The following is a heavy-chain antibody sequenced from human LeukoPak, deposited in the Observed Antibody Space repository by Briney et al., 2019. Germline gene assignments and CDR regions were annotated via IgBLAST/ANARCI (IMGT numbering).Heavy chain of an antibody. V-gene: IGHV1-2*02. CDR3: ARPSRGVFDY. CDR2: INTNSGDS. Sequence: ASVKVSCKASGDTFTGYYMHWVRQAPGQGPEWMGWINTNSGDSKSAQKFQGRVTMTRDTSISTAYMELRSLRSDDTAVYYCARPSRGVFDYWGQGTLVTVSS. CDR1: GDTFTGYY. D-gene: IGHD3-16*01. J-gene: IGHJ4*02.